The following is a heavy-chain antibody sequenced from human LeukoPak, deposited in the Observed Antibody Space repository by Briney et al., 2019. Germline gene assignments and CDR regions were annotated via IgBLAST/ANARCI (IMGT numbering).Heavy chain of an antibody. Sequence: SETLSLTCSVSGGSISTYYWSWIRQPPRKGLEWIGYNYNRGTTNYNPSLKSRVTISVDRSKNQFSLSLTSVTAADTAVYYCARERAPAGPHFEHWGRGILVTVSS. CDR3: ARERAPAGPHFEH. V-gene: IGHV4-59*01. CDR1: GGSISTYY. CDR2: NYNRGTT. J-gene: IGHJ4*02. D-gene: IGHD6-13*01.